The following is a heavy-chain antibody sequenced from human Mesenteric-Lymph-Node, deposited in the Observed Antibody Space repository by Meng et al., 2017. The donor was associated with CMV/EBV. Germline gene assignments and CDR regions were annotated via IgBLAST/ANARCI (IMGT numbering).Heavy chain of an antibody. V-gene: IGHV1-69*05. CDR2: IIPIFGTA. Sequence: SVKVSCKASGGTFSSYAISWVRQAPGQGLEWMGGIIPIFGTANYAQKFQGRVTITTDGSTSTAYMELSSLRSEDTAVYYCARFEYSSSSGPYYYGMDVWGQGTTVTVSS. CDR1: GGTFSSYA. CDR3: ARFEYSSSSGPYYYGMDV. J-gene: IGHJ6*02. D-gene: IGHD6-6*01.